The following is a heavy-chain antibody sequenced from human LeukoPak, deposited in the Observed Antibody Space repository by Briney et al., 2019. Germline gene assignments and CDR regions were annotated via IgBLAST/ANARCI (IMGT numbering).Heavy chain of an antibody. Sequence: PSQTLSLTCTVSGGSLSSGGYYWSWIRQHPGKGLEWIGYIYYSGSTYYNPSLKSRVTISVDTSKNQFSLKLSSVTAAATAVYYCARLAVGSSTSGNWFDPWGQGTLVTVFS. CDR1: GGSLSSGGYY. D-gene: IGHD2-2*01. V-gene: IGHV4-31*03. CDR3: ARLAVGSSTSGNWFDP. CDR2: IYYSGST. J-gene: IGHJ5*02.